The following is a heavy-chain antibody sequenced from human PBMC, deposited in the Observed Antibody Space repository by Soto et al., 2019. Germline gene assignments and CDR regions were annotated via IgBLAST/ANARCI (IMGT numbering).Heavy chain of an antibody. CDR3: ARGPSYYDILTGYYQTQRFGY. CDR2: INHSGST. J-gene: IGHJ4*02. Sequence: SETLSLTCAVYGGSFSGYYWSWIRQPPGKGLEWIGEINHSGSTNYNPSLKSRVTISVDTSKNQFSLKLSSVTAADTAVYYCARGPSYYDILTGYYQTQRFGYWGKGTLVTVSS. CDR1: GGSFSGYY. V-gene: IGHV4-34*01. D-gene: IGHD3-9*01.